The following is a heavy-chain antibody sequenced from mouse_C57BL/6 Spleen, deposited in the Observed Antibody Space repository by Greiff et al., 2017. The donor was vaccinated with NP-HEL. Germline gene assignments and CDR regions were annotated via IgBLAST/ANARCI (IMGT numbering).Heavy chain of an antibody. V-gene: IGHV1-39*01. CDR3: ATLYGYDVDFDY. D-gene: IGHD2-2*01. J-gene: IGHJ2*01. Sequence: EVKLVESGPELVKPGASVKISCKASGYSFTDYNMNWVKQSNGKSLEWIGVINPNYGTTSYNQKFKGKATLTVDQSSSTAYMQLNSLTSEDSAVYYCATLYGYDVDFDYWGQGTTLTVSS. CDR1: GYSFTDYN. CDR2: INPNYGTT.